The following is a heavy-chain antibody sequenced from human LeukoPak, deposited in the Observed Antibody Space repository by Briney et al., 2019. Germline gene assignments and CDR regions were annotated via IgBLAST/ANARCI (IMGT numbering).Heavy chain of an antibody. V-gene: IGHV3-23*01. CDR1: GFTFSNYG. CDR3: ARGGIGDTGGYYLFVY. D-gene: IGHD3-22*01. J-gene: IGHJ4*02. CDR2: ISGNSGST. Sequence: GGSLRLSCAASGFTFSNYGLSWVRQAPGKGLEWVSAISGNSGSTYYADSVKGRFTISRDNSKKTLYLQMSSLRAEDTAVYYCARGGIGDTGGYYLFVYWGQGTRVTVSS.